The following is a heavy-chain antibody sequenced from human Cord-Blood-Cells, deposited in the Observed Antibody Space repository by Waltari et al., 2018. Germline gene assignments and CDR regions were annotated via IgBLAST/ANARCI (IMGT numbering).Heavy chain of an antibody. CDR1: GGSFSGYY. D-gene: IGHD2-2*02. J-gene: IGHJ4*02. CDR2: IYHSGST. CDR3: ARAGPGNCSSTSCYNDY. Sequence: QVQLQQWGAGLLKPSETLSLTCAVYGGSFSGYYWSWIRQPPGKGLEWIGEIYHSGSTNYNPSLKSRVTISVDTSKNQFSLKLSSVTAADTAVYYCARAGPGNCSSTSCYNDYWGQGTLVTVSS. V-gene: IGHV4-34*01.